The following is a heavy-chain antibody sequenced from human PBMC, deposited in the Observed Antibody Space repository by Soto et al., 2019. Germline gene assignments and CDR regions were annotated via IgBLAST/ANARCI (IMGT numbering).Heavy chain of an antibody. V-gene: IGHV4-4*02. CDR3: ASAYCGGDCSSYYCAMDV. CDR2: FYPSGST. Sequence: QVQLQESGPGLVKPSGTLSLTCAVSGGAISSSNWRSWVRQPPGKGLEWIGEFYPSGSTTYNPSLKVRLTISVDKSKNQFSLKLSSVTVADTAVYFCASAYCGGDCSSYYCAMDVWGQGTTVTVSS. J-gene: IGHJ6*02. D-gene: IGHD2-21*02. CDR1: GGAISSSNW.